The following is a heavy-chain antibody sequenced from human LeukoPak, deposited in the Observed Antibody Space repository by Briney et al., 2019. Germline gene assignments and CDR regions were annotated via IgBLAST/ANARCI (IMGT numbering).Heavy chain of an antibody. Sequence: GASVKVSCKASGYTFTSYGISWVRQAPGQGLEWMGRIIPILGIANYAQKFQGRVTITADKSTSTAYMELSSLRSEDTAVYYCARDVLERHAFDIWGQGTMVTVSS. CDR2: IIPILGIA. J-gene: IGHJ3*02. CDR1: GYTFTSYG. D-gene: IGHD1-1*01. V-gene: IGHV1-69*04. CDR3: ARDVLERHAFDI.